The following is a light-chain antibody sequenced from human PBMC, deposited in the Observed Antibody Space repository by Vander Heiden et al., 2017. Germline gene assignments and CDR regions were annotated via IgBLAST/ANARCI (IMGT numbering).Light chain of an antibody. Sequence: DIQLPQSPSSLSASVGDRVTITCRASQSISSYLNWYQQKPGKAPKLLIYAASSLQSAVPSRFSVSGSGTDFTLTISSLQPEDFATYYCQQSYSTPSTFGGGTKVEIK. CDR3: QQSYSTPST. CDR2: AAS. CDR1: QSISSY. J-gene: IGKJ4*01. V-gene: IGKV1-39*01.